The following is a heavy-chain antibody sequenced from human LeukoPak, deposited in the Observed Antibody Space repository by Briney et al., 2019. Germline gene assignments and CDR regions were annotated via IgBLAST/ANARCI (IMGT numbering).Heavy chain of an antibody. CDR2: IHYSGST. CDR1: GGSISSSSYY. Sequence: SETLSLTCTVSGGSISSSSYYWGWRRQPPGKGLEWIGSIHYSGSTYYNPSLKSRVTISVDTSKNQFSLKLSSVTAADTAVYYCATQPIAVAVDYWGQGTLVTVSS. CDR3: ATQPIAVAVDY. J-gene: IGHJ4*02. V-gene: IGHV4-39*01. D-gene: IGHD6-19*01.